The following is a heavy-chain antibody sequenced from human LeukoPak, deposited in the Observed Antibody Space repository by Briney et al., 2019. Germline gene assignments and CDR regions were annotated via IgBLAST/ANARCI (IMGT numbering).Heavy chain of an antibody. V-gene: IGHV4-4*09. Sequence: PSETLSLTCSVSSGSISPYYWSWIRQPPGKGLEWIGYIHSSGATNYNPSLKSRFTMSVDTSKNQLSLRLTSVTPADAAVYYCARYGAWSGHSNWFDSWGQGTLVTVPS. J-gene: IGHJ5*01. CDR2: IHSSGAT. CDR3: ARYGAWSGHSNWFDS. D-gene: IGHD3-3*01. CDR1: SGSISPYY.